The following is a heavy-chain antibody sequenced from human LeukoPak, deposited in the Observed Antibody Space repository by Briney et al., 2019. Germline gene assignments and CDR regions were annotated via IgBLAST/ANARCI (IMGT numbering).Heavy chain of an antibody. J-gene: IGHJ4*02. V-gene: IGHV4-59*11. D-gene: IGHD5-18*01. CDR2: VFDSGRT. CDR1: GGSMTTHH. CDR3: ATIKRGNIFGYFDF. Sequence: SETLSLTCTVSGGSMTTHHWNWIRQTPGKGLEWIGYVFDSGRTRENPSLKSRVTLSADTSKNQLSLRLSSVTAADTAVYYCATIKRGNIFGYFDFWGQGILVTVSS.